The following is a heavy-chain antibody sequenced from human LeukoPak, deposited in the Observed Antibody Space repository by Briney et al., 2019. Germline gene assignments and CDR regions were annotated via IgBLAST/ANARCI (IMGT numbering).Heavy chain of an antibody. CDR2: ISYDGSNK. V-gene: IGHV3-30-3*01. CDR3: ARTEGTAMVKGFYGMDV. J-gene: IGHJ6*02. D-gene: IGHD5-18*01. CDR1: GFTFSSYA. Sequence: GGSLRLSCAASGFTFSSYAMHWVRQAPGKGLEWVAVISYDGSNKYYADSVKGRFTISRDNSKNTLYLQMNSLRAEDTAVYYCARTEGTAMVKGFYGMDVWGQGTTVTVSS.